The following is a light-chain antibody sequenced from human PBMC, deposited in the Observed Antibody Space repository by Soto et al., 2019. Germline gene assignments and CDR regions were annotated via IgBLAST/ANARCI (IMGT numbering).Light chain of an antibody. V-gene: IGKV3-20*01. CDR2: DAS. CDR3: QQYGSTPLT. J-gene: IGKJ4*01. Sequence: EIVLKQSPDTLSLSPGKRATLSCRASQSVRSNYLAWYQQKPGQAPRFLIYDASSRATGIPDRFSGSGSGTDFTLTISRLEPEDFAVYYCQQYGSTPLTFGGGTKVDIK. CDR1: QSVRSNY.